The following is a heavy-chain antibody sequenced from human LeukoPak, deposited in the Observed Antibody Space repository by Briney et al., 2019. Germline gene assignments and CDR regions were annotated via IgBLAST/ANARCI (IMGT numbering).Heavy chain of an antibody. J-gene: IGHJ4*02. CDR2: ISSSSSYI. V-gene: IGHV3-21*03. CDR3: TTERFGIRW. D-gene: IGHD2-21*01. Sequence: GGSLRLSCAASGFTFSSYAMSWVRQAPGKGLEWVSSISSSSSYIYYADSVKGRFTISRDNAKNSLYLQMNSLKTEDTAVYYCTTERFGIRWWGQGTLVTVSS. CDR1: GFTFSSYA.